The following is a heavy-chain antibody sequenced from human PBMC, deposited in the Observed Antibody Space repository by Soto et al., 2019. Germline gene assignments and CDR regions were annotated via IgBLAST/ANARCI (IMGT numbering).Heavy chain of an antibody. CDR2: IFHTGTT. V-gene: IGHV4-4*02. CDR3: ARSARYGVVGDY. Sequence: SETLSLTCGVSGDSIYRSYWWSWVRLPPGKGPEWIGEIFHTGTTNYNPSLKSRLTMSVDKSKKEISLKLDSVTAADTAVYFCARSARYGVVGDYWGQGT. CDR1: GDSIYRSYW. D-gene: IGHD2-15*01. J-gene: IGHJ4*02.